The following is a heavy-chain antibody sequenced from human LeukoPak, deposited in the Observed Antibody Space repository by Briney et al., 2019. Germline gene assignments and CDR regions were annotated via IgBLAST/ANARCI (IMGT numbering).Heavy chain of an antibody. CDR1: GFTFSSYE. D-gene: IGHD4-17*01. J-gene: IGHJ4*02. CDR2: ISSSGSTI. CDR3: ARGYYGDSSNFDY. Sequence: GGSLRLSCAASGFTFSSYEMNWVRQAPGKGLEWVSYISSSGSTIYYAGSVKGRFTISRENAKNSLYLQMNSLRAGDTAVYYCARGYYGDSSNFDYWGRGTLVTVSS. V-gene: IGHV3-48*03.